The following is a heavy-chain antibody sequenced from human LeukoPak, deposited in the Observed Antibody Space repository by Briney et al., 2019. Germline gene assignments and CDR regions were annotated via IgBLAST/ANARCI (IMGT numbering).Heavy chain of an antibody. V-gene: IGHV3-30-3*01. CDR1: GFTFSSYA. D-gene: IGHD2-21*02. J-gene: IGHJ4*02. CDR2: ISYDGSNK. Sequence: GGSLRLSCAASGFTFSSYAMHWVRQAPGKGLEWVAVISYDGSNKYYADSVKGRFTISRDNSKNTLYLQMNSLRAEDTAVYYCARDALMVVTAITLDYWGQGTLVTVSS. CDR3: ARDALMVVTAITLDY.